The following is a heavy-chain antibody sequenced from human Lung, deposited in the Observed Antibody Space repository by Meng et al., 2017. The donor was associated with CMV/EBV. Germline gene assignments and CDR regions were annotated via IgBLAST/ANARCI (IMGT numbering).Heavy chain of an antibody. J-gene: IGHJ3*02. CDR3: ARDCSSTSCLDAFDI. V-gene: IGHV4-59*01. CDR2: IYYSGST. D-gene: IGHD2-2*01. CDR1: GGSISTYY. Sequence: TXSLTXTVSGGSISTYYWTWIRQPPGKGLEWIGYIYYSGSTNYNPSLKSRVTISVDTSENQFSLKMTSLTPADTAVYYCARDCSSTSCLDAFDIWGQGTMVXVSS.